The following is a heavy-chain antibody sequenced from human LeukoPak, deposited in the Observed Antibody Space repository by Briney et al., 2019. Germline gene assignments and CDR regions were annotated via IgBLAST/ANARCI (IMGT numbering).Heavy chain of an antibody. CDR2: IKQDGSEK. J-gene: IGHJ6*03. V-gene: IGHV3-7*01. D-gene: IGHD2-2*01. CDR1: GFTFSSYW. CDR3: ARVPGVSTSYRYYYYYYMDV. Sequence: GGSLRLSCAASGFTFSSYWMSWVRQAPGKGLEWVANIKQDGSEKYYVDSVRGRFTISRDNAKNSLYLQMNSLRAGDTAVYYCARVPGVSTSYRYYYYYYMDVWGKGTTVTVSS.